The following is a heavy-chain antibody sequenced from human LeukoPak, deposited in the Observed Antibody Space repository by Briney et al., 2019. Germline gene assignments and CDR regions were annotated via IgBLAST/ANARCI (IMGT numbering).Heavy chain of an antibody. D-gene: IGHD2-15*01. CDR1: GYTFTSYG. Sequence: ASVKVSCKASGYTFTSYGISWVRQAPGQELEWMGWISAYNGNTNYAQKLQGRVTMTTDTSTSTAYMELRSLRSDDTAVYYCARDLDCSGGSCYSGGVAFDIWGQGTMVTVSS. CDR3: ARDLDCSGGSCYSGGVAFDI. J-gene: IGHJ3*02. V-gene: IGHV1-18*01. CDR2: ISAYNGNT.